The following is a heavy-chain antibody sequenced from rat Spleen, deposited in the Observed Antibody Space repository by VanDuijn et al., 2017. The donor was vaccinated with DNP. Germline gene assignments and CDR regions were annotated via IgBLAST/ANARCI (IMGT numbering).Heavy chain of an antibody. D-gene: IGHD1-10*01. J-gene: IGHJ1*01. CDR1: GITFSDHN. V-gene: IGHV5-7*01. CDR3: ARGENNYIYWYFDF. Sequence: EVQLVESGGGLVQPGRSLKLSCAVSGITFSDHNMAWVRQAPKKGLEWVATISYDGSDTYYRDSVKGRFTISRDNAKNTQYLQMDSLRSEDTATYYCARGENNYIYWYFDFWGPGTMVTVSS. CDR2: ISYDGSDT.